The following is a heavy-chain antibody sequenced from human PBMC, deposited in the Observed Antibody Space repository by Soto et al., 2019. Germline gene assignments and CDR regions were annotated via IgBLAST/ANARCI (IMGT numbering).Heavy chain of an antibody. D-gene: IGHD6-13*01. V-gene: IGHV3-48*03. CDR3: ASIAAAVTYYYYGMDA. Sequence: GGSLRLSCAASGFTFSSYEMNWVRQAPGKGLEWVSYISSSGSTIYYADSVKGRFTISRDNAKNSLYLQMNSLRAEDTAVYYCASIAAAVTYYYYGMDAWGQGTTVTVSS. J-gene: IGHJ6*02. CDR1: GFTFSSYE. CDR2: ISSSGSTI.